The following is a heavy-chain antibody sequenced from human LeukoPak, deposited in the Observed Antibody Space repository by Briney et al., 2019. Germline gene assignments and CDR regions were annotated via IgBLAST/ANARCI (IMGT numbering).Heavy chain of an antibody. CDR2: ISGSGYST. J-gene: IGHJ4*02. CDR1: GFTFSSYA. D-gene: IGHD6-19*01. V-gene: IGHV3-23*01. Sequence: PGGSLRLSCAASGFTFSSYAMSWVRQAPGRGLEWVSAISGSGYSTYYADSVKGRFTISRDNSKNTLFLQMNSLRAEDTAVYYCAKETVAAPPIDYWGQGTLVTVSS. CDR3: AKETVAAPPIDY.